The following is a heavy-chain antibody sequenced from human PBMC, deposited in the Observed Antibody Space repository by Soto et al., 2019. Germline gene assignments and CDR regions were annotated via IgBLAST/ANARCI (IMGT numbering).Heavy chain of an antibody. CDR2: ISYDGSNK. CDR3: AKDSGYDNYYYYGMDV. V-gene: IGHV3-30*18. Sequence: GGSLRLSCAASGFTFSSYGMHWVRQAPGKGLEWVAVISYDGSNKYYADSVKGRFTISRDNSKNTLYLQMNSLRAEDTAVYYCAKDSGYDNYYYYGMDVWGQGTTVTVSS. D-gene: IGHD5-12*01. J-gene: IGHJ6*02. CDR1: GFTFSSYG.